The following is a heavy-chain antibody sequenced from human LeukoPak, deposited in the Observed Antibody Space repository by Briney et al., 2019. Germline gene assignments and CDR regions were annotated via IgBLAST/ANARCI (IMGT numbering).Heavy chain of an antibody. CDR3: AKDVRWLQPFDY. V-gene: IGHV3-30*04. J-gene: IGHJ4*02. D-gene: IGHD5-24*01. Sequence: GGSLRLSCAASGFTFSSYAMHWVRQAPGKGLEWVAVISYDGSNKYYADSVKGRFTISRDNSKNTLYLQMNSLRAEDTAVYYCAKDVRWLQPFDYWGQGTLVTVSS. CDR2: ISYDGSNK. CDR1: GFTFSSYA.